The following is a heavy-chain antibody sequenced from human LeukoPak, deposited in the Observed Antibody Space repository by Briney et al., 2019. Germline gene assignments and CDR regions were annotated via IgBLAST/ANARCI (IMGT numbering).Heavy chain of an antibody. CDR1: GFTFSDYY. CDR2: ISGSGDSK. V-gene: IGHV3-11*01. J-gene: IGHJ4*02. Sequence: PGGSLRLSCAASGFTFSDYYMTWIRQAPGKGLEWLSYISGSGDSKFYADSVKGRLTISRDNAKNSLYLQMNSLRAEDTAVYYCARRTYSNYFFDYWGQGTLVTVSS. D-gene: IGHD4-11*01. CDR3: ARRTYSNYFFDY.